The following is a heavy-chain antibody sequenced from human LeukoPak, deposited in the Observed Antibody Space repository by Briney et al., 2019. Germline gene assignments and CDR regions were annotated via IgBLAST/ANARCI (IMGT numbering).Heavy chain of an antibody. CDR3: ARENQLINLTYYYDSSGYHFDY. Sequence: ASVKVSCKASGYTFTSYYMHWVRQAPGQGLEWMGWINPNSGGTNYAQKFQGRVTMTRDTSISTAYMELSRLRSDDTAVYYCARENQLINLTYYYDSSGYHFDYWGQGTLVTVSS. CDR1: GYTFTSYY. CDR2: INPNSGGT. V-gene: IGHV1-2*02. J-gene: IGHJ4*02. D-gene: IGHD3-22*01.